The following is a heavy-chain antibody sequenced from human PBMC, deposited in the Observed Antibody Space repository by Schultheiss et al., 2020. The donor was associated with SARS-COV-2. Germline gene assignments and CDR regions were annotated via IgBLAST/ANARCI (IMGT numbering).Heavy chain of an antibody. Sequence: GGSLRLSCAASGFTFSSYNINWVRQAPGKGLEWVSSISSSSSYIYYADSVKGRFTISRDNAKNSLYLQMNSLRAEDTAVYYCARSRVSSSADYYYYYGMDVWGQGTTVTVSS. CDR2: ISSSSSYI. D-gene: IGHD6-6*01. J-gene: IGHJ6*02. CDR1: GFTFSSYN. V-gene: IGHV3-21*01. CDR3: ARSRVSSSADYYYYYGMDV.